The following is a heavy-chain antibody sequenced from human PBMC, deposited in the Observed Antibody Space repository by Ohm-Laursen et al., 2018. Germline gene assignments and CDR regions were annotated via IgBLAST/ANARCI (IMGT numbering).Heavy chain of an antibody. CDR3: ARAVRNQLVSDY. V-gene: IGHV1-2*02. D-gene: IGHD1-1*01. J-gene: IGHJ4*02. Sequence: SVKVSCKASGYTFTGYYMHWVRQAPGQGLEWMGWINPNSGGTNYAQKFRDRVTMTSDTSISTAYMELYGLTSEDTAAYYCARAVRNQLVSDYWGQGTLVTVSS. CDR2: INPNSGGT. CDR1: GYTFTGYY.